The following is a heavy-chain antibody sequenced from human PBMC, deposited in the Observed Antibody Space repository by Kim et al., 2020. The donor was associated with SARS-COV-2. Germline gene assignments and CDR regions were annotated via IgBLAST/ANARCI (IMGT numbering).Heavy chain of an antibody. D-gene: IGHD6-13*01. Sequence: EYAAAVKGRFTISRDDSGSIAYLQMNSLKTEDTAIYYCTKIQAAGRGNIDYWGQGTLVTVSS. CDR3: TKIQAAGRGNIDY. V-gene: IGHV3-49*02. J-gene: IGHJ4*02.